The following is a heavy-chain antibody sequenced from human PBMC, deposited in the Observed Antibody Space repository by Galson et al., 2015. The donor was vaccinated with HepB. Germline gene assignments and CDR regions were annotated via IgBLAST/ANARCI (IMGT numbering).Heavy chain of an antibody. J-gene: IGHJ3*02. CDR3: ARVRIPYSGGDAFDI. CDR2: IWYDGSNK. D-gene: IGHD3-10*01. V-gene: IGHV3-33*01. CDR1: GFTFSSYG. Sequence: LRLSCAASGFTFSSYGMHWVRQAPGKGLEWVAVIWYDGSNKYYADSVKGRFTTSRDNSKNTLYLQMNSLRAEDTAVYYCARVRIPYSGGDAFDIWGQGTMVTVSS.